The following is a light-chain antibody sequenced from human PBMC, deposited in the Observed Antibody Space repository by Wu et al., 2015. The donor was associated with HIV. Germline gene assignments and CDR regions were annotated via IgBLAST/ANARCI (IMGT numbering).Light chain of an antibody. J-gene: IGKJ2*01. CDR1: QTISTN. CDR2: AAS. V-gene: IGKV3-15*01. CDR3: QQYNDWPPYT. Sequence: EVVMTQSPATLSVSTGERATLSCRASQTISTNLAWYQRKPGQAPRLLIYAASTRATGIPARFTGSGSGTEFTLTINSMQSEDFALYFCQQYNDWPPYTFGQGTKLEIK.